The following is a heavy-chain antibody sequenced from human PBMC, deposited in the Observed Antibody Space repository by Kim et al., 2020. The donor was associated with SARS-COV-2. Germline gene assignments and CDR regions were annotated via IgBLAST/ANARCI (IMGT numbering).Heavy chain of an antibody. D-gene: IGHD3-10*01. Sequence: SETLSLTYTVSGGSISSGGYYWSWIRQHPGKGLEWIGYIYYSGSTYYNPSLKSRVTISVDTSKNQFSLKLSSVTAADTAVYYCAREGGLSGSGKEWFDPWGQGTLVTVSS. CDR1: GGSISSGGYY. V-gene: IGHV4-31*03. CDR3: AREGGLSGSGKEWFDP. CDR2: IYYSGST. J-gene: IGHJ5*02.